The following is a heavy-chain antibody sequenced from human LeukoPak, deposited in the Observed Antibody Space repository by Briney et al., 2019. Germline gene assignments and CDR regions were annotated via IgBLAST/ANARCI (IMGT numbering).Heavy chain of an antibody. J-gene: IGHJ4*02. CDR2: IWYDGSNK. D-gene: IGHD6-19*01. Sequence: GRSLRLSCAASGFTFSSYGMHWVRQAPGKGLEWVAVIWYDGSNKYYADSVKGRFTISRDNSKNTLYLQMNSLRAEDTAVYYCAREYSSGWYYYDCWGQGTLVTVSS. CDR3: AREYSSGWYYYDC. CDR1: GFTFSSYG. V-gene: IGHV3-33*01.